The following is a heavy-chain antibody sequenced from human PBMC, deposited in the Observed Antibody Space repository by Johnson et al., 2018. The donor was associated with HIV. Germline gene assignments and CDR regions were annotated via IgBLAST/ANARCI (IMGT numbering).Heavy chain of an antibody. Sequence: QMQLVESGGGVVQPGRSLRLSCTTSGFIFSSYGMHWVRQSPGKGLEWVAFISSDGSNKYYADSVKGRFTISRDDSRNTLYLQLNTLRAEDTAVFYCARARAGGYSYGPGALDIWGQGTTVIVSS. D-gene: IGHD5-18*01. CDR3: ARARAGGYSYGPGALDI. J-gene: IGHJ3*02. CDR2: ISSDGSNK. V-gene: IGHV3-33*05. CDR1: GFIFSSYG.